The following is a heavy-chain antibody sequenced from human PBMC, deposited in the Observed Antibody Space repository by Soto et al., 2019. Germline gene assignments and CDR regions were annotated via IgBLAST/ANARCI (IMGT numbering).Heavy chain of an antibody. V-gene: IGHV1-24*01. CDR3: ATGVRYCSGGSCYPLYYYGMDV. J-gene: IGHJ6*02. CDR2: FDPEDGET. D-gene: IGHD2-15*01. Sequence: GASVKVSCKVSGYTLTELSMHWVRQAPGKGLEWMGGFDPEDGETIYAQKFQGRVTMTEDTSTDTAYMELSSLRSEDTAVYYCATGVRYCSGGSCYPLYYYGMDVWGQGTTVTVSS. CDR1: GYTLTELS.